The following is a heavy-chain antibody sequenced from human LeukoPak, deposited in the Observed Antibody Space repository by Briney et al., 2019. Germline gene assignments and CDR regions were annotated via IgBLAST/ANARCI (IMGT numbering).Heavy chain of an antibody. V-gene: IGHV3-21*01. CDR1: GFTFSSYS. D-gene: IGHD6-19*01. CDR2: ISADSSYI. Sequence: PGGSLRLSCAASGFTFSSYSMNWVRQAPGKGLEWVSCISADSSYIYYADSVKGRFTISRDNARNSLYLQMNSLRAEDTAVYYCARDPESSGWYEGSNWFDPWGQGTLVTVSS. CDR3: ARDPESSGWYEGSNWFDP. J-gene: IGHJ5*02.